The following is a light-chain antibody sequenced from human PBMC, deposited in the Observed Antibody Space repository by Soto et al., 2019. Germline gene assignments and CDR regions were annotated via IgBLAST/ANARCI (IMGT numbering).Light chain of an antibody. V-gene: IGLV2-14*03. CDR2: DVN. Sequence: QSALTQPASVSGSPGQSITISCTGTSSDVGAYIFVSWYQQHPAKAPKLIIYDVNTRPSGISPRFSGSKSGNTASLTISGLQAEDEANYYCSSYTTTSTVLFGGGTKLTVL. CDR1: SSDVGAYIF. CDR3: SSYTTTSTVL. J-gene: IGLJ2*01.